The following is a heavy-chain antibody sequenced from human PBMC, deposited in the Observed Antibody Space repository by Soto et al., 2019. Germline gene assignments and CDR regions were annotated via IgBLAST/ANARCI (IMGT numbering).Heavy chain of an antibody. J-gene: IGHJ6*02. D-gene: IGHD3-10*01. CDR3: ARGLVRGVIIILSGMDV. CDR2: IIPIFGTA. CDR1: GGTFSSYA. Sequence: GASVKVSCKASGGTFSSYAISWVRQAPGQGLEWMGGIIPIFGTANYAQKFQGRVTITADESTSTAYMELSSLRSEDTAVYYCARGLVRGVIIILSGMDVWGQGTTVTVSS. V-gene: IGHV1-69*13.